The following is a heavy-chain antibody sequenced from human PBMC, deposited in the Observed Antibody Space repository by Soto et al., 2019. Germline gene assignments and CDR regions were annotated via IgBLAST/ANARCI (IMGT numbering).Heavy chain of an antibody. CDR2: INPSGGST. J-gene: IGHJ3*02. CDR1: GYTFTSYY. D-gene: IGHD3-10*01. Sequence: AASVKVSCKASGYTFTSYYMHWVRQAPGQGLEWMGIINPSGGSTSYAQKFQGRVTMTRDTSTSTVYMELSSLRSEDTAVYYCARVPSPFSATMVRGVLKSDAFDIWGQGTMVTVSS. V-gene: IGHV1-46*03. CDR3: ARVPSPFSATMVRGVLKSDAFDI.